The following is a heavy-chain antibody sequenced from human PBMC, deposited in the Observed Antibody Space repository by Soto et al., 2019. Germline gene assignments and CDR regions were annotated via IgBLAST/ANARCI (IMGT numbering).Heavy chain of an antibody. V-gene: IGHV3-23*01. CDR1: GFSFGSYA. CDR2: ISGSDGKT. CDR3: ARWSYLDY. J-gene: IGHJ4*02. Sequence: GASLRLSCAASGFSFGSYALSWVRQAPGKGLEWVSTISGSDGKTFYADSVKGRFSISRDTSQSTLYLQMNSLRADDTAMYYCARWSYLDYWGQGTRVTVSS. D-gene: IGHD3-3*01.